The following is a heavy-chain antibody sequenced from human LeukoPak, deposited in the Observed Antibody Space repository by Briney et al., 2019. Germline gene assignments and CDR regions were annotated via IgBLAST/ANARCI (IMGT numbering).Heavy chain of an antibody. Sequence: SQTLSLTCTVSGGSISSGGYYWSWIRQHPGKGLEWIGYIYYSGSTYYNPSLKSRVTISVDTSKNQFSLKLSSVTAADTAVYYCARGASTYYYDSSGYYFLHWGQGTLVTVSS. V-gene: IGHV4-31*03. J-gene: IGHJ4*02. CDR1: GGSISSGGYY. D-gene: IGHD3-22*01. CDR2: IYYSGST. CDR3: ARGASTYYYDSSGYYFLH.